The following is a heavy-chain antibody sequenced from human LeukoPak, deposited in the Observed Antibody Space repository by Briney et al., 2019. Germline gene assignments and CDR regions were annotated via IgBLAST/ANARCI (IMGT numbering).Heavy chain of an antibody. CDR2: INSDGSST. V-gene: IGHV3-74*01. D-gene: IGHD6-19*01. Sequence: GGSLRLSCAASGFTFSSYWMHWVRQAPGKGLVWVSRINSDGSSTNYADSVKGRFTISRDNAKNTLYLQMNSLRVEDTAVYFCARGDSGDWSFDPWDQGTLVTVSS. J-gene: IGHJ5*02. CDR3: ARGDSGDWSFDP. CDR1: GFTFSSYW.